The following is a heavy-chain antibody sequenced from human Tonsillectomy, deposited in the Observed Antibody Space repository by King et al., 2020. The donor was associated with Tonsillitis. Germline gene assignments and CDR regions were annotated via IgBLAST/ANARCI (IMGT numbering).Heavy chain of an antibody. J-gene: IGHJ3*02. CDR3: AKDYYSDSSGYAAFDI. V-gene: IGHV3-30*02. Sequence: VQLVESGGGVVQPGGSLRLSCAASGFTFSSYGMHWVRQAPGKGLEWVAFIRYDGSNKYYADSVKGRFTISRDNSKNTLYLQMNSLRAEDTAVYYCAKDYYSDSSGYAAFDIWGQGTMVTVSS. CDR1: GFTFSSYG. D-gene: IGHD3-22*01. CDR2: IRYDGSNK.